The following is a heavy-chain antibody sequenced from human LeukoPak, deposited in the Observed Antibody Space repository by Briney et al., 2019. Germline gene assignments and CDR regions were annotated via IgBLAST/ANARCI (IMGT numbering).Heavy chain of an antibody. J-gene: IGHJ4*02. CDR2: IYYSGST. Sequence: SETLSLTCTVSGGSISSSSYYWGWIRQPPGKGLEWIGSIYYSGSTNYNPSLKSRVTISVDTSKNQFSLKLSSVTAADTAVYYCARHRDGNYFDNWGQGTLVTVSS. D-gene: IGHD5-24*01. CDR1: GGSISSSSYY. CDR3: ARHRDGNYFDN. V-gene: IGHV4-39*01.